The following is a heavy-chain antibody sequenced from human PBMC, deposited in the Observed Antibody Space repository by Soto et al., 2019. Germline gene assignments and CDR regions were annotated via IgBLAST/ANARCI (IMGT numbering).Heavy chain of an antibody. D-gene: IGHD4-17*01. CDR3: ASSTVENWFDP. CDR1: GGSISSGGYS. V-gene: IGHV4-30-2*01. Sequence: SETLSLTCAVSGGSISSGGYSWSWIRQPPGKGLEWIGYIYHSGSTYYNPSLKSRVTISADRSKNQFSLKLSSVTAADTAVYYCASSTVENWFDPWGQGTLVTVSS. CDR2: IYHSGST. J-gene: IGHJ5*02.